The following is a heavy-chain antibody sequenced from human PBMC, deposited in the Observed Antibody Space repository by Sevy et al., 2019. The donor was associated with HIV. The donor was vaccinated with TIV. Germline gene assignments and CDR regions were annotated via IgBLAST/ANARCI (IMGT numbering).Heavy chain of an antibody. CDR2: IYYDGSP. Sequence: SETLSLTCTVSGGSISSGGYYWSWIRQYPGKGLEWIGYIYYDGSPYYNPSLKSRVTISVDTSKNQFSLKLNSVTAADTAVYYCAGTMVRAVIRFDPWGQGILVTVSS. D-gene: IGHD3-10*01. CDR3: AGTMVRAVIRFDP. V-gene: IGHV4-31*03. J-gene: IGHJ5*02. CDR1: GGSISSGGYY.